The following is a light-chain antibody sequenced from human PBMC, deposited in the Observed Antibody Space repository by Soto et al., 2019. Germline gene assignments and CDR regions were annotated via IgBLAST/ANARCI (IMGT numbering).Light chain of an antibody. CDR2: FAS. Sequence: DIQMTQSLSSVSASVGDRVTITCRASQSVSDWLAWYQQKPGKAPKLLIYFASRLQSGVPSRFSGDGSGTDFTLTINSLQPEDFATYYCQQVSNFPITFGQGTRLEIK. CDR1: QSVSDW. J-gene: IGKJ5*01. V-gene: IGKV1-12*01. CDR3: QQVSNFPIT.